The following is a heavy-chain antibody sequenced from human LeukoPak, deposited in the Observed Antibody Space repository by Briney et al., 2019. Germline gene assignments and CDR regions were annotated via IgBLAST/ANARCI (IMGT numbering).Heavy chain of an antibody. D-gene: IGHD3-22*01. V-gene: IGHV3-23*01. CDR3: AKLLHYYDSSGYYHHFDY. Sequence: GGSLRLSCAASGFTFSSYDMSWVRQAPGKGLEWVSAISGSGGSTYYADSVKGRFTISRDNSKNTLYLQMNSLRAEDTAVNYCAKLLHYYDSSGYYHHFDYWGQGTRVTVSS. J-gene: IGHJ4*02. CDR1: GFTFSSYD. CDR2: ISGSGGST.